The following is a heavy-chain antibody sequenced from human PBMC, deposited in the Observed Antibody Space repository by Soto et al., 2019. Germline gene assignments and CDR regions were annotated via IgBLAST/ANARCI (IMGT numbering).Heavy chain of an antibody. V-gene: IGHV3-15*01. D-gene: IGHD5-18*01. CDR1: GFTFSTYS. J-gene: IGHJ4*02. Sequence: AGGSLRLSCASSGFTFSTYSMNWVRQAPGKGLEWVGRIKSKTDGGTTDYAAPVKGRFTISRDDSKNTLYLQMNSLKTEDTAVYYCTTEDSYGPGPFDYWGQGTLVTVSS. CDR3: TTEDSYGPGPFDY. CDR2: IKSKTDGGTT.